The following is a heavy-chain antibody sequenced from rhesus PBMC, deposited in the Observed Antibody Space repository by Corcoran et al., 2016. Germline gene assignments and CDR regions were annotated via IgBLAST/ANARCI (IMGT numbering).Heavy chain of an antibody. Sequence: QVQLQESGPAVVKPSETLSLTCAVSGGSIRSPHWWSWIRKSPGKGLEWIGGFHGTGGGTEYNPFLKSRVSSSTDTSKNQLSLKVTSVTAADTAVYYCGSTDCSSSDCSSGDFWGQGVLVTVSS. CDR1: GGSIRSPHW. V-gene: IGHV4-93*01. CDR2: FHGTGGGT. CDR3: GSTDCSSSDCSSGDF. D-gene: IGHD2-15*01. J-gene: IGHJ4*01.